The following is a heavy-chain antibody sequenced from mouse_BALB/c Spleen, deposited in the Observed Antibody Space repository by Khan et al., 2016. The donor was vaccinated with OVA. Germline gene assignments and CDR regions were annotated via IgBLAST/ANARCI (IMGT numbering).Heavy chain of an antibody. CDR2: ITYSGST. D-gene: IGHD1-2*01. CDR3: ARSITTATRGFAY. J-gene: IGHJ3*01. V-gene: IGHV3-2*02. CDR1: GYSITSDYA. Sequence: EVQLQESGPGLVKPSQSLSLTCTVTGYSITSDYAWNWIRQFPGNKLEWMGYITYSGSTSYNPSLKSRISFTRDTSKNQFFLQLNSVTTEDTATDFCARSITTATRGFAYWGQGTLVTVSA.